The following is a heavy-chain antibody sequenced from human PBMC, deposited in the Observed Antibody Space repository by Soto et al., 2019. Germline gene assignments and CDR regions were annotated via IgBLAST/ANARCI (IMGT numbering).Heavy chain of an antibody. CDR1: GFTFSSYG. D-gene: IGHD2-21*01. Sequence: LRLSCAASGFTFSSYGMHRVRQAPGKGLEWVAVIWYDGSNKYYADSVKGRFTISRDNSKNTLYLQMNSLRAEDTAVYYCAREKFADYYYGMDVWGQGTTVTVSS. J-gene: IGHJ6*02. CDR3: AREKFADYYYGMDV. CDR2: IWYDGSNK. V-gene: IGHV3-33*01.